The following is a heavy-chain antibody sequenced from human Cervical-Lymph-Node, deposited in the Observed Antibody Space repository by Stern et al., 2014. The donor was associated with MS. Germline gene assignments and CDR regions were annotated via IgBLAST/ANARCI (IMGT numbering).Heavy chain of an antibody. CDR2: IYYSGST. CDR1: GGSISSGDYY. D-gene: IGHD3-22*01. J-gene: IGHJ4*02. CDR3: ARGGEYYDSSGYSLLDY. V-gene: IGHV4-30-4*01. Sequence: DQLVESGPGLVKPSQTLSLTCTVSGGSISSGDYYWSWIRQPPGKGLEWIGYIYYSGSTYYNPSLKSRVTISVDTSKNQFSLKLSSVTAADTAVYYCARGGEYYDSSGYSLLDYWGQGTLVTVSS.